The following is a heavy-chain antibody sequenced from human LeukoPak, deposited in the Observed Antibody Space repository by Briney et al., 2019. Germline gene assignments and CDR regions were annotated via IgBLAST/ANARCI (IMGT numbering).Heavy chain of an antibody. J-gene: IGHJ4*02. Sequence: SEILSLTCTVSGGSIGIYYWSWIRQPPGRGLDWIGYIYYTGSTDYNPSLKSRVTMSVDTSINQFSLKLSSVTAADTAVYYCAREGAARNFDYWGQGILVTVSS. CDR1: GGSIGIYY. CDR2: IYYTGST. D-gene: IGHD6-6*01. CDR3: AREGAARNFDY. V-gene: IGHV4-59*12.